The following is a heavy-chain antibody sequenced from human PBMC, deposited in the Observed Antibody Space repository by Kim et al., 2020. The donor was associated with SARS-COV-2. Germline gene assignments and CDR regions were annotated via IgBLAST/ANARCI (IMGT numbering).Heavy chain of an antibody. Sequence: GGSLRLSCAASGFTFDDYAMHCVRQAPGKGLEWVSGISWNSGSIGYADSVKGRFTISRDNAKNSLYLQMNSLRAEDTALYYCAKGQWLGENGDYGMDVWGQGTTVTVSS. V-gene: IGHV3-9*01. CDR1: GFTFDDYA. CDR2: ISWNSGSI. J-gene: IGHJ6*02. CDR3: AKGQWLGENGDYGMDV. D-gene: IGHD3-10*01.